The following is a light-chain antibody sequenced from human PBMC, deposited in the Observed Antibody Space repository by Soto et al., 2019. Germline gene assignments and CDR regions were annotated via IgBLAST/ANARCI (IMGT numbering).Light chain of an antibody. J-gene: IGLJ2*01. Sequence: QSALTQPASVSGSPGQSITISCTGTSSDVGGYNYVSWYQQHTGKAPKLMIYEVSNRPSGVSNRFSGSKSGNTASLTISGLQADDEADYHCSSYTSSSTPVVFGGGTKLTVL. CDR1: SSDVGGYNY. V-gene: IGLV2-14*01. CDR2: EVS. CDR3: SSYTSSSTPVV.